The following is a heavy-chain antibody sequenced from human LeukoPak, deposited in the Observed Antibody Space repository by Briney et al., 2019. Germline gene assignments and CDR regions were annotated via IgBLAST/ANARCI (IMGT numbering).Heavy chain of an antibody. CDR3: ARSNRDAFDM. V-gene: IGHV3-48*03. CDR2: ISSSGTTK. D-gene: IGHD2/OR15-2a*01. CDR1: GFTFSGYE. J-gene: IGHJ3*02. Sequence: SGGSLRLSCAASGFTFSGYEMNWVRQGPGKGLEWVSYISSSGTTKYYADSVKGRFTLSRDNAKKPLSLQMNSLRAEDTAIYYCARSNRDAFDMWGQGTVVTVSS.